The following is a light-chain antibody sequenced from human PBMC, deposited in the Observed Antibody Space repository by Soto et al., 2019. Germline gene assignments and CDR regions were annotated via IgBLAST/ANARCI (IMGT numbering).Light chain of an antibody. J-gene: IGKJ1*01. CDR3: QQYNNWPET. Sequence: VMTQSPDTLSVSPGERATLSCRASQNVNNYLAWYQQKPGQPPRLLISGASARATGVPARLSGSGSGADFTLTISSLQSEDFAVYFCQQYNNWPETFGQGTKVDIK. V-gene: IGKV3-15*01. CDR1: QNVNNY. CDR2: GAS.